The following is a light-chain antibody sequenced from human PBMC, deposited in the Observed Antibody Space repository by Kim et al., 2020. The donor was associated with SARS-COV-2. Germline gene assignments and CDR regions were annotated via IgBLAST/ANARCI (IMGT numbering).Light chain of an antibody. CDR1: ESISNW. Sequence: SASVGDRVPITCRASESISNWLAWYQQNPEKAPNLLIYLASTLESGVPSRFSDSGSGTEFTLTITSLQPDDFATYYCQHYIRFPYTFGQGTKLEI. CDR2: LAS. V-gene: IGKV1-5*03. CDR3: QHYIRFPYT. J-gene: IGKJ2*01.